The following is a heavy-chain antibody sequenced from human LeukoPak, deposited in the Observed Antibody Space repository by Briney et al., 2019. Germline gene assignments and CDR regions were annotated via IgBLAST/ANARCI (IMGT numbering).Heavy chain of an antibody. D-gene: IGHD1-14*01. CDR1: GGSLNSSSYY. Sequence: PSETLSLTCTVSGGSLNSSSYYWGWIRQPPGRGLEWIGTTHYSGSSYFNPSLKSRVTISVDTSKDQFSLKVSSVTAADTAVYYCMRELSRNPLNWFDPWGQGTLVTVSS. CDR2: THYSGSS. J-gene: IGHJ5*02. V-gene: IGHV4-39*07. CDR3: MRELSRNPLNWFDP.